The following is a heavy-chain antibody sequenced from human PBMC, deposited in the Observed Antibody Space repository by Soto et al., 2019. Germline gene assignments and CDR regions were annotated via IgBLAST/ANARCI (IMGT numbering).Heavy chain of an antibody. D-gene: IGHD2-15*01. V-gene: IGHV3-53*01. J-gene: IGHJ4*02. CDR1: GFTFRVSY. CDR3: ARGLLKYYFDY. Sequence: PGGSLRLSCAASGFTFRVSYMSWVSQAPGKGLEWVSILYSGGSTYYADSVKGRFTISRDNSKTALYLQMNSLTAEDTAVYYCARGLLKYYFDYWGQGTLVTVSS. CDR2: LYSGGST.